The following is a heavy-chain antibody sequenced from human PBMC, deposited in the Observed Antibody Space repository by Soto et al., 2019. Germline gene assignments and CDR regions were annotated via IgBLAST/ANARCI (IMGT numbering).Heavy chain of an antibody. V-gene: IGHV5-51*01. CDR2: IYPVDSNT. CDR3: ASGSRDCSGGSCYSH. Sequence: GESLKISCKTSGYRFLSHWVAWVRQKPVKGLEWMGTIYPVDSNTTYRPSFQGQVTISADQSISTAYLHWSSLRASDTAIYYCASGSRDCSGGSCYSHWGQRTLVTVSS. D-gene: IGHD2-15*01. J-gene: IGHJ4*02. CDR1: GYRFLSHW.